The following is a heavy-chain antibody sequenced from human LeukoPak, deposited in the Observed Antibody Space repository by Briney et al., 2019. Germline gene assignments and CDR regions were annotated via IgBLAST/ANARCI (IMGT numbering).Heavy chain of an antibody. CDR1: GFSFSSFA. Sequence: GGSLRLSCAASGFSFSSFAMTWVRQAPGKGLEWVSSITGGHYATYNTDSVRGRFTISRDNAKNTLYLQMNSLRADDTAIYYCTKDPNGDYIGAFDPWGQGTLVTVSS. J-gene: IGHJ5*02. CDR3: TKDPNGDYIGAFDP. V-gene: IGHV3-23*01. D-gene: IGHD4-17*01. CDR2: ITGGHYAT.